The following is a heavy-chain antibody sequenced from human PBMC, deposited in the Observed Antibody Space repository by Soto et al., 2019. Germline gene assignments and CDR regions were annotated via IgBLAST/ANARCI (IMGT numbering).Heavy chain of an antibody. D-gene: IGHD4-17*01. CDR1: GDSVSNNKW. CDR3: AKNGDYVIDY. CDR2: VFRGGDT. Sequence: SETLSLTCAVSGDSVSNNKWWCWVRLSPGKGLEWIGEVFRGGDTNYNPSLKSRVTISMDKSKNEFLLQLKSVTAADTAMYYWAKNGDYVIDYWGQGTLVTVSS. V-gene: IGHV4-4*02. J-gene: IGHJ4*02.